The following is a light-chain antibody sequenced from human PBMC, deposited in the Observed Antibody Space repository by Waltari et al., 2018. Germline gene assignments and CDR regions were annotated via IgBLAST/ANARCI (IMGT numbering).Light chain of an antibody. CDR3: SAWDSSLSTHV. J-gene: IGLJ2*01. V-gene: IGLV1-40*01. CDR2: ENS. Sequence: QSVLTQPPSASGAPGQRVTISCTGSSSNIGAGYYVSWYQQFPGTAPKLLIYENSKRPSGVSDRFSGSKSGTSASLTITGLQSEDEADYYCSAWDSSLSTHVFGGGTRLTVL. CDR1: SSNIGAGYY.